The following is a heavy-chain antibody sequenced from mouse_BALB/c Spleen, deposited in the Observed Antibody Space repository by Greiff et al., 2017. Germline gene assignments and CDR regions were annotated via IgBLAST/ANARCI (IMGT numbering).Heavy chain of an antibody. J-gene: IGHJ3*01. CDR1: GYTFTDYY. Sequence: QVQLQQSGAELARPGASVKLSCKASGYTFTDYYINWVKQRTGQGLEWIGEIYPGSGNTYYNEKFKGKATLTADKSSGTAYMQLSSLTSEDSAVYFCAIYYDYVFAYWGQGTLVTVSA. V-gene: IGHV1-77*01. CDR2: IYPGSGNT. D-gene: IGHD2-4*01. CDR3: AIYYDYVFAY.